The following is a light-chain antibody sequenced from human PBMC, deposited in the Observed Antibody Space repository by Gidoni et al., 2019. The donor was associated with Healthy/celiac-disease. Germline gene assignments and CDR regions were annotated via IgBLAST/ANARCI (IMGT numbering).Light chain of an antibody. CDR2: GAS. CDR1: QSVSSN. V-gene: IGKV3-15*01. CDR3: QQYNNWPPAGS. J-gene: IGKJ2*04. Sequence: EIVMTQSPATLSVSPGERATLSCRASQSVSSNLAWYQQKPGQAPRLLIYGASTRATGIPARFSGSGSGTEFTLTISSLQSEDFAVYYCQQYNNWPPAGSFGQXTKLEIK.